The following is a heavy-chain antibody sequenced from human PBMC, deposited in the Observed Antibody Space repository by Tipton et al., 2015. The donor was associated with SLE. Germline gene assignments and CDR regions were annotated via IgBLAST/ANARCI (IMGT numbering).Heavy chain of an antibody. V-gene: IGHV3-48*03. CDR2: ISSSSTTI. D-gene: IGHD6-19*01. CDR1: GFTFSSYE. Sequence: SLRLSCAASGFTFSSYEMNWVSYISSSSTTIYYADSVKGRFTISRDNAKNSLYLQMNSLRAEDTAVYYCARLFVAGLGYYYYYMDVWGKGTTVTVSS. CDR3: ARLFVAGLGYYYYYMDV. J-gene: IGHJ6*03.